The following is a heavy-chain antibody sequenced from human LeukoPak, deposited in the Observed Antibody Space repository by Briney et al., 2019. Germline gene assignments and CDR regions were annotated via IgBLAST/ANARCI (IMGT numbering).Heavy chain of an antibody. CDR1: GGSISTRSYY. J-gene: IGHJ4*02. Sequence: SETLSLTCTVSGGSISTRSYYWGWIRQPPGKGLEWIGSIYYSGSTYYNPSLKSRVTISVDTSKNQFSLKLSSVTAADTAVYYCARRAYYYDTSGYFDYWGQRTLLTVSS. D-gene: IGHD3-22*01. CDR2: IYYSGST. CDR3: ARRAYYYDTSGYFDY. V-gene: IGHV4-39*01.